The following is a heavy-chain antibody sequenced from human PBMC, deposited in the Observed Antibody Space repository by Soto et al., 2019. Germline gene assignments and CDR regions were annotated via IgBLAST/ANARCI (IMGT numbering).Heavy chain of an antibody. J-gene: IGHJ4*02. CDR1: GLTFSSYA. D-gene: IGHD1-26*01. V-gene: IGHV3-64*02. CDR3: SKDYVGFAAYYFYY. CDR2: ISGNGGST. Sequence: GGSLRLSCAASGLTFSSYAMHWVRQAPGKGLEYVSAISGNGGSTYYADSVKGRFTISRDNSKNTLYLQMNSLRAEDTAVYYFSKDYVGFAAYYFYYWGQGTLVTVSS.